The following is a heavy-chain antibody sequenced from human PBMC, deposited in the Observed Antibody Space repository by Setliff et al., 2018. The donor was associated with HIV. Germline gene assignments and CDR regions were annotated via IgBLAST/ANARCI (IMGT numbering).Heavy chain of an antibody. D-gene: IGHD6-6*01. V-gene: IGHV4-59*12. CDR3: ARGSCIAARRGNWYFDL. Sequence: PSETLSLTCIVSGGSISSDYWSWIRQPPGKGLEGIGYVYHSGSTNYNHSLNSRVTISVDTSNNQCSLKLSSVTAADTAVYYCARGSCIAARRGNWYFDLWGRGTLVTVSS. CDR2: VYHSGST. CDR1: GGSISSDY. J-gene: IGHJ2*01.